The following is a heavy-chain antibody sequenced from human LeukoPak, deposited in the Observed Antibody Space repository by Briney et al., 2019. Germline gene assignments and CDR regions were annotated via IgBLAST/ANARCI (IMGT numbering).Heavy chain of an antibody. CDR1: GYTFTSYD. V-gene: IGHV1-8*01. Sequence: ASVKVSCKASGYTFTSYDINWVRQATGQGLEWMGWMNPNSGNTGYAQKFQCRVTMTRNTSISTAYMELSSLRSEDTAVYYCARGAGIDRARYYYYMDVWGKGTTVTVSS. J-gene: IGHJ6*03. CDR3: ARGAGIDRARYYYYMDV. D-gene: IGHD3-10*01. CDR2: MNPNSGNT.